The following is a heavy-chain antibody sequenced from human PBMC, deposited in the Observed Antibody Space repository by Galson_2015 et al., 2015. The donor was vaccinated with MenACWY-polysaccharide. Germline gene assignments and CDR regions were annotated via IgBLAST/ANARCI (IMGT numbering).Heavy chain of an antibody. CDR3: ARRMCYFDS. CDR2: INSDGSST. V-gene: IGHV3-74*01. Sequence: SLRLSCAASGFSLNSYAMRWVRQAPGKGLVWVSRINSDGSSTAYAGSVKGRFTISRDNAKNTLYLQMNSLRVEDTAVYYCARRMCYFDSWGQGTLITVSS. CDR1: GFSLNSYA. J-gene: IGHJ4*02.